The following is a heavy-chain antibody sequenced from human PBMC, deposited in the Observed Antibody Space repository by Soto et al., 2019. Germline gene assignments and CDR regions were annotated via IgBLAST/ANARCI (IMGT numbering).Heavy chain of an antibody. CDR3: ASSIEYYYDSSGYYPIG. CDR1: GGSISSGGYY. D-gene: IGHD3-22*01. Sequence: SETLSLTCTVSGGSISSGGYYWSWIRQHPGKGLEWIGYIYYSGSTYYNPSLKSRVTISVDTSKNQFSLKLSSVTAADTAVYYCASSIEYYYDSSGYYPIGWGQGTLVTVSP. CDR2: IYYSGST. J-gene: IGHJ4*02. V-gene: IGHV4-31*03.